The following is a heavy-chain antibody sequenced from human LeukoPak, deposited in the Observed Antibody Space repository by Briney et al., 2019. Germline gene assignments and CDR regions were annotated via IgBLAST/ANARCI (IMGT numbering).Heavy chain of an antibody. CDR2: IYYSGST. Sequence: SEILSLTCTVSGGSISSSSYYWGWIRQPPGKGLEWIGSIYYSGSTYYNPSLKSRVSISVDTSKNQFSLKLGSVTAADTAVYYCARVAVAAPYYFDYWGQGTLVTVSS. CDR1: GGSISSSSYY. D-gene: IGHD6-19*01. J-gene: IGHJ4*02. V-gene: IGHV4-39*01. CDR3: ARVAVAAPYYFDY.